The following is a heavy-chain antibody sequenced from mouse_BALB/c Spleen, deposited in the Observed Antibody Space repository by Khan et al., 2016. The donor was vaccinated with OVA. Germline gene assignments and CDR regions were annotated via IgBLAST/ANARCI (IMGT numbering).Heavy chain of an antibody. CDR2: MFPGDGST. Sequence: QVQLQQSGAELVKPGASVKLSCKASGYTFTSYDINWVRQRPEQGLEWIGWMFPGDGSTKYNENFKGKATLTTDKSSSTAYMQRSRLTSEDSGAYFCARGGYGGFAYWCQGTLVTVSA. J-gene: IGHJ3*01. D-gene: IGHD2-14*01. V-gene: IGHV1-85*01. CDR3: ARGGYGGFAY. CDR1: GYTFTSYD.